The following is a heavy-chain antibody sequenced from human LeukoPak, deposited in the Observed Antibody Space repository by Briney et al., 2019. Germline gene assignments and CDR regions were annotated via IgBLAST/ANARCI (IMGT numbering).Heavy chain of an antibody. D-gene: IGHD2-2*02. J-gene: IGHJ3*02. CDR1: GGSISSSSYY. CDR2: IYYSGST. CDR3: ARRDIVVVPAAIGAGAFDI. V-gene: IGHV4-39*01. Sequence: PSETLSLTCTVSGGSISSSSYYWGWIRQPPGKGLEWIGSIYYSGSTYYNPSLKSRVTISVDTSKNQFSLKPSSVTAADTAVYYCARRDIVVVPAAIGAGAFDIWGQGTMVTVSS.